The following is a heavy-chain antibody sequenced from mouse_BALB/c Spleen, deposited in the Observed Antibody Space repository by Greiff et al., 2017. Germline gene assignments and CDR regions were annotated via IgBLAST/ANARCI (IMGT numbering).Heavy chain of an antibody. D-gene: IGHD1-1*01. V-gene: IGHV1S29*02. CDR1: GYTFTDYN. Sequence: VQLQQSGPELVKPGASVKISCKASGYTFTDYNMHWVKQSHGKSLEWIGYIYPYNGGTGYNQKFKSKATLTVDNSSSTAYMELRSLTSEDSAVYYCARDEVIHYGSAGYFDVWGAGTTVTVSS. CDR3: ARDEVIHYGSAGYFDV. J-gene: IGHJ1*01. CDR2: IYPYNGGT.